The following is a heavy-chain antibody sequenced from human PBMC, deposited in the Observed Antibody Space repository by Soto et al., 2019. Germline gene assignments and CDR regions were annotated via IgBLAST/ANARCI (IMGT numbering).Heavy chain of an antibody. CDR3: ARGLYYYGSGSYYAFDI. J-gene: IGHJ3*02. V-gene: IGHV1-69*13. D-gene: IGHD3-10*01. CDR1: GGTFSSYA. Sequence: ASVKVSCKASGGTFSSYAISWVRQAPGQGLEWMGGIIPIFGTANYAQKFQGRVTITADESTSTAYMELSSLRSEDTAVYYCARGLYYYGSGSYYAFDIWGQGTMVTVS. CDR2: IIPIFGTA.